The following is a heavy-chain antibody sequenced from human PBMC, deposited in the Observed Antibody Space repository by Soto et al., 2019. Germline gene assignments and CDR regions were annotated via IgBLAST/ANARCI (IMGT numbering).Heavy chain of an antibody. CDR3: ARVVHSGEFEDF. Sequence: QVQLQESGPRLLKPSQTLSLTCTVSGGSFNSGAYYWSWLRQHPAKGLEWIASIYDTGTSAYSPSLRSRLSMSIDTSKSQFSLTLTSVTAADTAVYYCARVVHSGEFEDFWGQGTLVTVSS. D-gene: IGHD4-17*01. V-gene: IGHV4-31*03. J-gene: IGHJ4*01. CDR1: GGSFNSGAYY. CDR2: IYDTGTS.